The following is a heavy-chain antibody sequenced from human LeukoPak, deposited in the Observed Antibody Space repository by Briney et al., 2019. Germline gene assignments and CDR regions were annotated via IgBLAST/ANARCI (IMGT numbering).Heavy chain of an antibody. D-gene: IGHD3-10*01. CDR1: GYTFTSYD. V-gene: IGHV1-8*01. Sequence: ASVKVSCKASGYTFTSYDINWVRQATGQGLEWMGWMSPNSGNTGYAQKFQGRVTMTRNTSISTAYMELSSLRSEDTAVYYCARGRGVRGAPDYWGQGTLVTVSS. CDR2: MSPNSGNT. CDR3: ARGRGVRGAPDY. J-gene: IGHJ4*02.